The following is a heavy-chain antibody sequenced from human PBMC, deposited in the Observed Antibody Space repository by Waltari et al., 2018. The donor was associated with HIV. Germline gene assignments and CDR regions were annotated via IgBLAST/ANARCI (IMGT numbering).Heavy chain of an antibody. Sequence: QVQLVQSGAEVKKRGASVKVSRQASGYTCTAYYMHWVRQAPGQGLEWMGRINPNSGGTNYAQKFQGRVTMTRDTSISTAYMELSRLRSDDTAVYYCARRGSSGSYWFDPWGQGTLVTVSS. V-gene: IGHV1-2*06. CDR1: GYTCTAYY. CDR2: INPNSGGT. CDR3: ARRGSSGSYWFDP. D-gene: IGHD1-26*01. J-gene: IGHJ5*02.